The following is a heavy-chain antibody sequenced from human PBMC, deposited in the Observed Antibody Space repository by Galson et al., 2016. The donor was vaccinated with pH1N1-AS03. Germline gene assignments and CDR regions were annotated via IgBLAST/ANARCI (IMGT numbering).Heavy chain of an antibody. CDR3: AIETRKTTTGGIDF. V-gene: IGHV1-69*04. CDR2: IIRLIGLT. CDR1: GGTFSSYT. Sequence: SVKVSCKASGGTFSSYTNNWVRKAPGQGLEWMGRIIRLIGLTTYAQKFQGRVMMTADNSATTAYMELSSLRSEDTAVYYCAIETRKTTTGGIDFWGQGTLVTFSS. J-gene: IGHJ4*02. D-gene: IGHD7-27*01.